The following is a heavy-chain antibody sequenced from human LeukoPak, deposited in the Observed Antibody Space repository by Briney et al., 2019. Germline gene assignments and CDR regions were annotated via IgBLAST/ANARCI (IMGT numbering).Heavy chain of an antibody. Sequence: SETLSLTCTVSGGSISSSSYYWGWIRQPPGKGLEWIGGIYYSGSTYYNPSLKSRVTISVDTSKNQFSLKLSSVTAADTAVYYCARASSSSHWYFDLWGRGTLVTVSS. J-gene: IGHJ2*01. CDR1: GGSISSSSYY. V-gene: IGHV4-39*07. CDR3: ARASSSSHWYFDL. CDR2: IYYSGST. D-gene: IGHD6-6*01.